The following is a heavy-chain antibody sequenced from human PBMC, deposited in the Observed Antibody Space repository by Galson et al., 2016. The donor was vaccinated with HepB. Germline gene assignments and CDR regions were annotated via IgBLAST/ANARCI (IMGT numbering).Heavy chain of an antibody. J-gene: IGHJ4*02. CDR1: GFRFSDYN. Sequence: SLRLSCAASGFRFSDYNMNWVRQAPGRGLEWVAYISASSGTIYYADSVKGRFTISRDNSKNTLNLQMHSLRAEDTAVYYCARDEDDPSYTIDFWGQGTLVSVSS. CDR3: ARDEDDPSYTIDF. D-gene: IGHD3-10*01. CDR2: ISASSGTI. V-gene: IGHV3-48*01.